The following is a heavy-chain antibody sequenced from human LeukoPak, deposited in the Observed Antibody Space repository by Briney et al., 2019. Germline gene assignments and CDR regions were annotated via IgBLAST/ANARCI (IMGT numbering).Heavy chain of an antibody. CDR2: ISYSGGST. CDR1: GFTFSDYA. J-gene: IGHJ4*02. V-gene: IGHV3-23*01. D-gene: IGHD4-17*01. CDR3: TTENGDFGHDY. Sequence: PGGSLRLSCIASGFTFSDYAMSWVRQAPGKGLEWVSSISYSGGSTYYTDSVKGRFTISRDNSKNTLFLQMNSLKTEDTAVYYCTTENGDFGHDYWGQGTLVTVSS.